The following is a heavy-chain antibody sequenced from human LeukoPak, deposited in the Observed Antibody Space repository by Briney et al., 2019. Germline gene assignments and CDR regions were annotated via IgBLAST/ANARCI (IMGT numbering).Heavy chain of an antibody. CDR2: ISSNGGST. V-gene: IGHV3-64*01. Sequence: PGGSLRLSCAASGFTFSSYAMHWVRQAPGKGLEYVSAISSNGGSTYYANSVKGRFTISRDNSKNTLYLQMGSLRAEDMAVYYCARSFGVWFGELRDGDAFDMWGQGTMVTVSS. CDR1: GFTFSSYA. D-gene: IGHD3-10*01. J-gene: IGHJ3*02. CDR3: ARSFGVWFGELRDGDAFDM.